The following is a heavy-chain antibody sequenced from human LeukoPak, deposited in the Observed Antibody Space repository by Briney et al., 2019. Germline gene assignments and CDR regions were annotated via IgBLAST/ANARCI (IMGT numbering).Heavy chain of an antibody. V-gene: IGHV3-48*04. Sequence: GGSLRLSCAASGFTFSTYSMNWVRQAPGKGLEWVSYISSSGTTIYYADSVKGRFTISRDNAKNSLYLQMNSLRAEDTAVYYCARVTEWTGYSSSWYDYYYGMDVWGQGTTVTVSS. CDR1: GFTFSTYS. CDR3: ARVTEWTGYSSSWYDYYYGMDV. CDR2: ISSSGTTI. J-gene: IGHJ6*02. D-gene: IGHD6-13*01.